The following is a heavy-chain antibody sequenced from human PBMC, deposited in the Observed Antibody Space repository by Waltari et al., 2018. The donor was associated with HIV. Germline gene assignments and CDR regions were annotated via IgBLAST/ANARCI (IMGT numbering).Heavy chain of an antibody. V-gene: IGHV3-30*18. Sequence: QVQLVESGGGVVQPGRSLRLSCAASGFPFSNSGMHWVRQAPGKGVEWVAVIAYDGNNKNYADYVKGRFTISRDNSKNTLYLQMNSLRADDTALYYCVKDRGTFTMINEYWGQGTLVTVSS. CDR2: IAYDGNNK. CDR1: GFPFSNSG. D-gene: IGHD3-22*01. CDR3: VKDRGTFTMINEY. J-gene: IGHJ4*02.